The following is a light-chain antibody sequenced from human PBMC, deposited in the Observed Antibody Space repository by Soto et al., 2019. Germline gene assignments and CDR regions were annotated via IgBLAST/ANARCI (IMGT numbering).Light chain of an antibody. J-gene: IGKJ1*01. V-gene: IGKV3-15*01. CDR3: AQCSSYPWT. CDR1: QSLSGT. CDR2: GAS. Sequence: GGRATLPGRASQSLSGTLAWYQQKPGRAPRRLIYGASTRATSFPASFSGSGSGTDFTLTISSLQSEECAAYDCAQCSSYPWTSGQGT.